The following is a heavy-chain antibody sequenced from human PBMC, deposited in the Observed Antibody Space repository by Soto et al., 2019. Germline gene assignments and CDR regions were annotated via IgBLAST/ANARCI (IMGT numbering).Heavy chain of an antibody. J-gene: IGHJ5*02. CDR1: GGTFSSYA. V-gene: IGHV1-69*12. D-gene: IGHD4-17*01. Sequence: QVQLVQSGAEVKKPGSSVKVSCKASGGTFSSYAISWVRQAPGQGLEWMGGIIPIFGTANYAQKFQGRVTXXAXEXXSTAYMELSSLRSEDTAVYYCARRGDYGDGNWFDPWGQGTLVTVPS. CDR3: ARRGDYGDGNWFDP. CDR2: IIPIFGTA.